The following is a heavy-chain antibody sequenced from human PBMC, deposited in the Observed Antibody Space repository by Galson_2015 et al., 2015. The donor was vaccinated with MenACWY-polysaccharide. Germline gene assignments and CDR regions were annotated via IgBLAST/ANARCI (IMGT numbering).Heavy chain of an antibody. CDR3: ARGTDVTLPFDY. V-gene: IGHV3-30-3*01. D-gene: IGHD2/OR15-2a*01. CDR1: GFTFSTYA. J-gene: IGHJ4*02. Sequence: SLRLSCAASGFTFSTYAMHWVRQAPGKGLEWVTFISFHGTNKYYADSVKGRFTISRDNSKNTLYLQMNSLRPEDTGVYYCARGTDVTLPFDYWGQGTLVTVSS. CDR2: ISFHGTNK.